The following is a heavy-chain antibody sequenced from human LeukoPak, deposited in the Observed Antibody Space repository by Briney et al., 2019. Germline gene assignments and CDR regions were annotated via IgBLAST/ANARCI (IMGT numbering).Heavy chain of an antibody. CDR1: GFTFKNYG. CDR3: ARLQYSFLYGSGSYGVDY. V-gene: IGHV3-33*01. Sequence: TGGSLRLSCAASGFTFKNYGMHWVRQAPGKGLEWVAVIWYDGSNKYYADSVKGRFTISRDNAKNTLYLQMNSLRAEDTAVYYCARLQYSFLYGSGSYGVDYWGQGTLVTVSS. J-gene: IGHJ4*02. D-gene: IGHD3-10*01. CDR2: IWYDGSNK.